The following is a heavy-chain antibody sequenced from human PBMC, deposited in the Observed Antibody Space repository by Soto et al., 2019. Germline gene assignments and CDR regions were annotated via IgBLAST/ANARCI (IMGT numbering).Heavy chain of an antibody. CDR3: ARENVAGTFLYGLDV. CDR2: IWYDGSNE. J-gene: IGHJ6*02. CDR1: GITFSNDG. D-gene: IGHD6-19*01. V-gene: IGHV3-33*01. Sequence: QVQLVESGGGVVQPGRSLRLSCAASGITFSNDGMLWVRQAPGKGLEWVAVIWYDGSNEFYTDSVKGRFTISRDNSKNTLYLQMNSLRAEDTAVYYCARENVAGTFLYGLDVWGQGTTVTVSS.